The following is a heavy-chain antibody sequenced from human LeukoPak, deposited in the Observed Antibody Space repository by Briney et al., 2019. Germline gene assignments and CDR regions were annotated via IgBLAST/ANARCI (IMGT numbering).Heavy chain of an antibody. CDR2: IYYTGST. D-gene: IGHD3-22*01. CDR1: GVSISNYY. Sequence: SETLSLTCTVSGVSISNYYWSWIRQPPGKGLEWIGYIYYTGSTNYNPSLKSRVTISVDTSKNQFSLKLSSVTAADTAVYYCARGLDSWDSSSHFDYWGQGTLVTVSS. V-gene: IGHV4-59*01. J-gene: IGHJ4*02. CDR3: ARGLDSWDSSSHFDY.